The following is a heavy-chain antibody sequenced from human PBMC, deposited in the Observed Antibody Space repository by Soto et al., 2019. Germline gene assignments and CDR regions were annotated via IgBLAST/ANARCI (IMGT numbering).Heavy chain of an antibody. J-gene: IGHJ3*02. CDR2: IYYSGST. D-gene: IGHD6-13*01. Sequence: QVQLQESGPGLVKPSETLSLTCTVSGGSISSDYWSWIRQPPGKGLEWIGYIYYSGSTNYNPSLKSRVTTSVDTSKTQFALKLSSVTAADTAVYYCSRKGYGRAFDIWGQGTMVTVSS. CDR1: GGSISSDY. CDR3: SRKGYGRAFDI. V-gene: IGHV4-59*01.